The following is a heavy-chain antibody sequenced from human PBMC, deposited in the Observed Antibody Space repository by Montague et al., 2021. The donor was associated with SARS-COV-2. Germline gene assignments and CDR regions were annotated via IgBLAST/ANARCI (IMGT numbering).Heavy chain of an antibody. CDR2: IKQDGSEK. Sequence: SLRLSCAASGFTFSSYWMSWVRQAPGKGLAWVANIKQDGSEKYYVDSVKGRFTISRDNAKNSLYLQMNSLRAEDTAVYYCARESGDTAMLGGMDVWGQGTTVTVSS. CDR3: ARESGDTAMLGGMDV. V-gene: IGHV3-7*03. D-gene: IGHD5-18*01. CDR1: GFTFSSYW. J-gene: IGHJ6*02.